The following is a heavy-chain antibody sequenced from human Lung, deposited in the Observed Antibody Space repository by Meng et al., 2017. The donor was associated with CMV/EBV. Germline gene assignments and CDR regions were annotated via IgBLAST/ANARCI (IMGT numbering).Heavy chain of an antibody. CDR3: ARDNRYGDEYYFDY. Sequence: GVSXRRXCAASGFTFSSYSMNWVRQAPGKWLEWVSSISSSSSYIYYADSVKGRFTISRDKAKNSLYLQTNSLRAEDTAVYYCARDNRYGDEYYFDYWGQGKXVTVSS. D-gene: IGHD5-18*01. V-gene: IGHV3-21*03. CDR1: GFTFSSYS. CDR2: ISSSSSYI. J-gene: IGHJ4*02.